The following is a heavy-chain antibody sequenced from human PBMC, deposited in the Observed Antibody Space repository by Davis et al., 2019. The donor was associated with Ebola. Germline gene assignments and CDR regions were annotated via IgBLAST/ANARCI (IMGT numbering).Heavy chain of an antibody. J-gene: IGHJ4*02. CDR1: GFTFSSYS. V-gene: IGHV3-21*01. Sequence: GESLKISCAASGFTFSSYSMNWVRQAPGKGLEWVSSISSSSSYIYYADSVKGRFTISRDNAKNSLYLQMISLRAEDTAVYYCAGGRYYFDYWGQGTLVTVSS. CDR2: ISSSSSYI. CDR3: AGGRYYFDY.